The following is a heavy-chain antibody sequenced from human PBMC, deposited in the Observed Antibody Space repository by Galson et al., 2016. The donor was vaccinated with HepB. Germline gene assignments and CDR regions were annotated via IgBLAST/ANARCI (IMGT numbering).Heavy chain of an antibody. J-gene: IGHJ4*02. CDR3: AKAVGGSSVSLPDY. CDR2: ISYDGNNK. Sequence: SLRLSCAASGFTFSSYAMHWVRQAPGKGLEWVAVISYDGNNKYFAGSVKGRFTISRENSYNTLYLQMKSLRPDDTAVCYCAKAVGGSSVSLPDYWGQGALVTVSS. CDR1: GFTFSSYA. V-gene: IGHV3-30-3*01. D-gene: IGHD1-26*01.